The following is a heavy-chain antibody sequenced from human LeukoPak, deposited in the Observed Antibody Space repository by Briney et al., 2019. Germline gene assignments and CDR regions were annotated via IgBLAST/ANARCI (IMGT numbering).Heavy chain of an antibody. CDR1: GFTFSSYA. CDR3: ARMAWYFDL. CDR2: IKQDGSEK. J-gene: IGHJ2*01. D-gene: IGHD5-24*01. V-gene: IGHV3-7*05. Sequence: GGSLRLSCAASGFTFSSYAMSWVRQAPGKGLEWVANIKQDGSEKYYVDSVKGRFTISRDNAKNSLYLQMNSLRAEDTAVYYCARMAWYFDLWGRGTLVTVSS.